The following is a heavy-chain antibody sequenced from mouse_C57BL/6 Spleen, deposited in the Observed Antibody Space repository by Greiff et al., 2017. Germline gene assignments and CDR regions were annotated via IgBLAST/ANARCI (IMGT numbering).Heavy chain of an antibody. CDR1: GYTFTSYT. J-gene: IGHJ3*01. D-gene: IGHD4-1*01. CDR3: AREGVGRFAY. Sequence: VQLQQSGAELARPGASVKMSCKASGYTFTSYTMHWVKQRPGQGLAWIGYINPSSGYTKYNQKFKDKATLTADKSSSTAYMQLSSLTSEDSAVYYCAREGVGRFAYWGQGTLGTVSA. CDR2: INPSSGYT. V-gene: IGHV1-4*01.